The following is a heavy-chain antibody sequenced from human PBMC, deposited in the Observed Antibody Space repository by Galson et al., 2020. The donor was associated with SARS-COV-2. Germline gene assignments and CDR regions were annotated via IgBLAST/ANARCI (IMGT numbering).Heavy chain of an antibody. J-gene: IGHJ4*02. CDR1: SGTFSGYY. Sequence: PSETLSLTCAVYSGTFSGYYWNWIRQPPGKGLEWIGEINNSGTTNYNASLRSRVTISVDTSKSQFSLRLTSGTAADTAVYYCARGRNPRDDGALLWIYRIASTGVFDYWGLGTLVTVSS. CDR3: ARGRNPRDDGALLWIYRIASTGVFDY. CDR2: INNSGTT. V-gene: IGHV4-34*01. D-gene: IGHD6-13*01.